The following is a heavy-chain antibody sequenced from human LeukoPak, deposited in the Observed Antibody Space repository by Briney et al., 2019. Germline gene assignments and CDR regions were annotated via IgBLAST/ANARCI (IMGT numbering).Heavy chain of an antibody. CDR3: ARVVRGVAYY. J-gene: IGHJ4*02. V-gene: IGHV3-53*01. Sequence: GGSLRLSCAASGFTFSNAWMSWVRQAPGKGLEWVSVIYSGGSTYYADSVKGRFTISRDNSKNTLYLQMNSLRAEDTAVYYCARVVRGVAYYWGQGTLVTVSS. CDR2: IYSGGST. CDR1: GFTFSNAW. D-gene: IGHD3-10*02.